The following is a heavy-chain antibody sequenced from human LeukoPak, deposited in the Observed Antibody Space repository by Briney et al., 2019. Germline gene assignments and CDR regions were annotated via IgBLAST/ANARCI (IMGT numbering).Heavy chain of an antibody. D-gene: IGHD6-19*01. V-gene: IGHV4-39*01. CDR1: GGSISSSSYY. CDR2: IYYSGST. Sequence: SETLSLTCTVSGGSISSSSYYWGWIRQPPGKGLEWIGSIYYSGSTYYNPSLKSRVTISVDTSKNQFSLKLSSVTAADTAVYYCARRGAERQWLVQYYFDYWGQGTLVTVSS. J-gene: IGHJ4*02. CDR3: ARRGAERQWLVQYYFDY.